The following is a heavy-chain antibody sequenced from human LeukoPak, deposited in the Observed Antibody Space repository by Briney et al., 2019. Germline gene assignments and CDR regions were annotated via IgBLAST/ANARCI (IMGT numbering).Heavy chain of an antibody. D-gene: IGHD2-2*01. Sequence: SVKVSCKASGGTFSSYAISWVRQAPGQGLEWMGGIIPIFGTANYAQKFQGRVAITTDESTSTAYMELSSLGSEDTAVYYCARVRSAYCSSTSCPFDYWGQGTLVTVSS. J-gene: IGHJ4*02. V-gene: IGHV1-69*05. CDR1: GGTFSSYA. CDR2: IIPIFGTA. CDR3: ARVRSAYCSSTSCPFDY.